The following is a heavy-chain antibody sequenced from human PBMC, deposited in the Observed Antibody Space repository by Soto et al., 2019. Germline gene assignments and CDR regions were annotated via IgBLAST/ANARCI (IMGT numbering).Heavy chain of an antibody. Sequence: GASVKVSCKASGGTFSSYAISWVRQAPGQGLEWMGGIIPIFGTANYAQKFQGRVTITADESTSTAYMELSSLRSEDTAVYYCARVEVVPAPVGADACDIWGQGTMVTGSS. CDR1: GGTFSSYA. D-gene: IGHD2-2*01. CDR3: ARVEVVPAPVGADACDI. J-gene: IGHJ3*02. V-gene: IGHV1-69*13. CDR2: IIPIFGTA.